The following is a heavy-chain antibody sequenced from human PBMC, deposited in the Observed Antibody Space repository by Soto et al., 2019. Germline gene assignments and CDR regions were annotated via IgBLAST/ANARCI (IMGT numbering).Heavy chain of an antibody. Sequence: GESLKISCKGSGYSFSSYWIGWVRQMPGKGLEWMGIIYPGDSESRYSPSFAGQVTISVDKSITTAYLHWSSLEASDSAVYYCARQGDMAATPADAFDIWGQGTLVTVSS. V-gene: IGHV5-51*01. J-gene: IGHJ3*02. CDR2: IYPGDSES. CDR1: GYSFSSYW. CDR3: ARQGDMAATPADAFDI. D-gene: IGHD6-19*01.